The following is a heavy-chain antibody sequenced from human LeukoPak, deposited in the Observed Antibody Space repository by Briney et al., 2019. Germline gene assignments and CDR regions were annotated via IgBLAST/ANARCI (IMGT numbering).Heavy chain of an antibody. CDR2: IYYSGST. V-gene: IGHV4-59*01. Sequence: SETLSLTCTVSGGSMSSYYWSWIRQPPGKGLEWIGYIYYSGSTNYNPSLKSRVTISVDTSKNQFSLKLSSVTAADTAVYYCARAAGTFRNAPPDYWGQGTLVTVSS. CDR1: GGSMSSYY. D-gene: IGHD6-13*01. J-gene: IGHJ4*02. CDR3: ARAAGTFRNAPPDY.